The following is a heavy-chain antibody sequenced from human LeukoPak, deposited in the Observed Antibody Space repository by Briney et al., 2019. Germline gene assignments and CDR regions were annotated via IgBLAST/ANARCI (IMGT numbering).Heavy chain of an antibody. Sequence: GGSLRLSCAASGFTFSSYAMHWVRQAPGKGLEWVAVISYDGSNKYYADSVKGRFTISRDNSKNTVYLQMNSLRVEDTALYYCVRSLDYWGQGTPVTVSS. CDR2: ISYDGSNK. J-gene: IGHJ4*02. CDR3: VRSLDY. V-gene: IGHV3-30*04. CDR1: GFTFSSYA.